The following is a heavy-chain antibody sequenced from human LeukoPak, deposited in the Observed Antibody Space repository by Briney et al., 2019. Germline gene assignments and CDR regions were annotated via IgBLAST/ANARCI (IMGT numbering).Heavy chain of an antibody. CDR3: AGTYDFWSGYPKGGPFDY. Sequence: GGSLRLSCAASGFSFSDYYMSWVRQAPGKGLEWVSYISSSSSTIYYADSVKGRFTISRDNAKNSLYLQMNSLRAEDTAVYYCAGTYDFWSGYPKGGPFDYWGQGTLVTVSS. CDR1: GFSFSDYY. V-gene: IGHV3-11*04. D-gene: IGHD3-3*01. J-gene: IGHJ4*02. CDR2: ISSSSSTI.